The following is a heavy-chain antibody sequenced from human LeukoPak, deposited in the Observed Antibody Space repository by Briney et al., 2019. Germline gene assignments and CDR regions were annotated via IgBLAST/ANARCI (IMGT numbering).Heavy chain of an antibody. CDR2: IKHDGSED. Sequence: GGSLRLSCAASGFTFSSYWMTWVRQAPGKGLEWVATIKHDGSEDYYVDSVKGRFTISRDNAKSSMWLQMRSLRAEDTAVYYCGRDQTPFYWGQGSLVTVSS. V-gene: IGHV3-7*01. D-gene: IGHD2-15*01. J-gene: IGHJ4*02. CDR3: GRDQTPFY. CDR1: GFTFSSYW.